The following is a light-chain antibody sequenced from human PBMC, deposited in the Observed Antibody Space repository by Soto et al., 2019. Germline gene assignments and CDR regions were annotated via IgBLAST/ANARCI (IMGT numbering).Light chain of an antibody. CDR3: QQLNSYPRT. V-gene: IGKV1-9*01. CDR2: AAS. J-gene: IGKJ2*02. Sequence: DIQLTHSPSFLSASVGDRVTITCRASQGISSYLAWYQQKPGKAPKLLIYAASTLQSGVPSRFSGSGSGTEFTLTISSLQPEDIATYYCQQLNSYPRTFGQGTKLEIK. CDR1: QGISSY.